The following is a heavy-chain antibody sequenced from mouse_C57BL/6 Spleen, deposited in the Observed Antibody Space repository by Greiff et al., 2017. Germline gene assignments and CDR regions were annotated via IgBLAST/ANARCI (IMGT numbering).Heavy chain of an antibody. CDR2: IYPRSGNT. V-gene: IGHV1-81*01. D-gene: IGHD3-3*01. Sequence: VQLVESGAELARPGASVKLSCKASGFTFTNSGISWVKQRTGQGLEWLGEIYPRSGNTSSTEKFTGKATLTADKSFSTAYMELRSLTSEDSAVYFCARLGAYWGQGTLVTVSA. J-gene: IGHJ3*01. CDR3: ARLGAY. CDR1: GFTFTNSG.